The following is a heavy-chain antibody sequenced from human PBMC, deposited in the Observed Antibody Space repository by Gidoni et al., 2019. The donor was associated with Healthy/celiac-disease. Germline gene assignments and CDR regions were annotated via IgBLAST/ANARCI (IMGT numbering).Heavy chain of an antibody. CDR3: AILGYYDSSGYLV. J-gene: IGHJ4*02. CDR1: GYSFTSYW. D-gene: IGHD3-22*01. V-gene: IGHV5-10-1*01. CDR2: IEPSDSYT. Sequence: ELQLVQSGAEVKKRGESLRSSCKGCGYSFTSYWISWLRQSPGKGLEWMGRIEPSDSYTNYSQSFQGHVTISADKPISTASLQWSSLKDSDTAMYYCAILGYYDSSGYLVWGQGTLVTVS.